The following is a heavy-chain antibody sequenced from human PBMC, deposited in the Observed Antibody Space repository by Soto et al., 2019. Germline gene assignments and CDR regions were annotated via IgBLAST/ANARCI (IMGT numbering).Heavy chain of an antibody. V-gene: IGHV4-34*01. J-gene: IGHJ4*02. Sequence: SETLSLTCAVYGGSFSGYYWSWIRQPPGKGLEWIGEINHSGSTNYNPSLKSRVTISVDTSKNQFSLKLSSVTAADTAVYYCGRGLGGYVNFDYWGQGTLVTVSS. CDR1: GGSFSGYY. D-gene: IGHD5-12*01. CDR2: INHSGST. CDR3: GRGLGGYVNFDY.